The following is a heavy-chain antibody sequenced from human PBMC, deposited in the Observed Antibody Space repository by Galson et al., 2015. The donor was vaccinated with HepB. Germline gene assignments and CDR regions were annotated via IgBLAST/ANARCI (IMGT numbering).Heavy chain of an antibody. CDR1: GFTFSTYW. Sequence: SLRLSCAASGFTFSTYWMSWVRQAPGKGLEWVAHIKQDGSEKYYVDSVKGRITISRDNAKNSLSLQMNSLRAEDTAVYYCARGKLAAYDFWSGYHNFHYYMDVWGKGTTVTVSS. CDR2: IKQDGSEK. CDR3: ARGKLAAYDFWSGYHNFHYYMDV. D-gene: IGHD3-3*01. J-gene: IGHJ6*03. V-gene: IGHV3-7*03.